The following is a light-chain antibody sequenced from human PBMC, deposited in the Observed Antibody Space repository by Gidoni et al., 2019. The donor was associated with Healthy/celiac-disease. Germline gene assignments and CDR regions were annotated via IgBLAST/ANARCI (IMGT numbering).Light chain of an antibody. V-gene: IGKV4-1*01. J-gene: IGKJ4*01. CDR3: QQYYSTPLT. CDR2: WAS. Sequence: DIVMTQSPDSLAVSLGERATINCKSSQSVLYSPNNKNYLTWYQQKPGQPPKMLIYWASTRESGVPDRFSGSGSGTDFTLTISSLQAEDVAVYYCQQYYSTPLTFGGGTKVEIK. CDR1: QSVLYSPNNKNY.